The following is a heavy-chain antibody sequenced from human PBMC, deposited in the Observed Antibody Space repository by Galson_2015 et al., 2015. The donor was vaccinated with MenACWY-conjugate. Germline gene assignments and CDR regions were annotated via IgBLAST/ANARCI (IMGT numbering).Heavy chain of an antibody. CDR1: GFIFSSSA. V-gene: IGHV3-23*01. D-gene: IGHD2-15*01. Sequence: SLRLSCAASGFIFSSSAMSWVRQAPGKGLEWVSSISGNGDRTYYADSVKGRFTISRDNSKNTLSLQMNSLRGEDTAVYYCAKAVPGLRYWNGGSCNSGEDYYGMDVWGQGTTVTVSS. CDR3: AKAVPGLRYWNGGSCNSGEDYYGMDV. CDR2: ISGNGDRT. J-gene: IGHJ6*02.